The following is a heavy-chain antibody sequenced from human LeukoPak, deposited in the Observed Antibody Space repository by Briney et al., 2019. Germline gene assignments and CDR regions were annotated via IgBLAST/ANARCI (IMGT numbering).Heavy chain of an antibody. CDR1: GVSFSTYY. D-gene: IGHD4-17*01. V-gene: IGHV4-34*01. Sequence: SETLSLTCDVSGVSFSTYYWSWIRHSPEKGREWIGEVNHSGYTNYNPSLKGRVTISVDTSKNQFSLKLSSVTAADTAVYYCARQLYGSDYWGQGTLVTVSS. J-gene: IGHJ4*02. CDR2: VNHSGYT. CDR3: ARQLYGSDY.